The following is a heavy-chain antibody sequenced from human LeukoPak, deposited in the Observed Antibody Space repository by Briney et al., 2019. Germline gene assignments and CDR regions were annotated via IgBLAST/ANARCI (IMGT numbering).Heavy chain of an antibody. CDR2: ISGSGGST. CDR3: AKGTTYYDYVWGSYRPQRSNDEDAFDI. J-gene: IGHJ3*02. CDR1: GFTFSSYA. Sequence: QPGGSLRLSCAASGFTFSSYAMSWVRQAPGKGLEWVSAISGSGGSTYYADSVKGRFTISRDNSKNTLYLQMNSLRAEDTAVYYCAKGTTYYDYVWGSYRPQRSNDEDAFDIWGQGTMVTVSS. D-gene: IGHD3-16*02. V-gene: IGHV3-23*01.